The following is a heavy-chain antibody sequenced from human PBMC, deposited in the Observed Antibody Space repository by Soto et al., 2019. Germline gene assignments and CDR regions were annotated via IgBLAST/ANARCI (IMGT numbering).Heavy chain of an antibody. CDR1: GGSISSYY. CDR3: ARARGNYGSGGMDV. D-gene: IGHD1-7*01. Sequence: SETRSLTSTVSGGSISSYYSSWIRQPPSKGLEWMVYIYYSGSTNYNPSIKSLGNISVDTSKNQFSLKLSSVTAADTAVYYCARARGNYGSGGMDVWGQGTTDTASS. V-gene: IGHV4-59*01. J-gene: IGHJ6*02. CDR2: IYYSGST.